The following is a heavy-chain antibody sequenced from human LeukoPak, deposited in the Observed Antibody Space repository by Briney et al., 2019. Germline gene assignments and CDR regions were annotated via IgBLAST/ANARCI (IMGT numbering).Heavy chain of an antibody. CDR2: IYYSGST. Sequence: SETLSLTCTVSDGSISSSSYYWGWIRQPPGKGLEWIGSIYYSGSTYYNPSLKSRVTISVDTSKNQFSLKLSSVTAADTAVYYCARNYYDSSGHDYWGQGTLVTVSS. CDR3: ARNYYDSSGHDY. V-gene: IGHV4-39*01. CDR1: DGSISSSSYY. D-gene: IGHD3-22*01. J-gene: IGHJ4*02.